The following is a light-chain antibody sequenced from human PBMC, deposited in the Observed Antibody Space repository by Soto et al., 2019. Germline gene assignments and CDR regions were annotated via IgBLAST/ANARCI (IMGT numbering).Light chain of an antibody. V-gene: IGKV3-15*01. CDR1: QSVSSN. J-gene: IGKJ1*01. Sequence: EIVMTQSPATLSVSPWERATLSFRASQSVSSNLAWYQQKPGQAPRLLIYGASTRATGIPARFSGSGSGTEFTLTISSLQSEDFAVYYCQQYNSWPRTFGQGTKVDI. CDR3: QQYNSWPRT. CDR2: GAS.